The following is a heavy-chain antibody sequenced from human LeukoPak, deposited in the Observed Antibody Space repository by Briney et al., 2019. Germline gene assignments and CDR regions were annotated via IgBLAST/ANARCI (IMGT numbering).Heavy chain of an antibody. D-gene: IGHD3-22*01. V-gene: IGHV4-34*01. CDR1: GGSISSYY. J-gene: IGHJ6*03. CDR3: ARGLTVGYDSSGYYPIYYYYYMDV. CDR2: INHSGST. Sequence: KTSETLSLTCTVSGGSISSYYWSWIRQPPGKGLEWIGEINHSGSTNYNPSLKSRVTISVDTSKNQFSLKLSSVTAADTAVYYCARGLTVGYDSSGYYPIYYYYYMDVWGKGTTVTVSS.